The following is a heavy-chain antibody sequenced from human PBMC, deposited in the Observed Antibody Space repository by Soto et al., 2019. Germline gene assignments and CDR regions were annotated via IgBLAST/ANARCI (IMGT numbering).Heavy chain of an antibody. J-gene: IGHJ6*02. CDR1: GGSVSTGSYN. CDR3: ARDGHGMDV. CDR2: IFFTGST. Sequence: QMQLQESGPGLLKPSETLSLTCTVSGGSVSTGSYNWSWVRQTPGKVLDWIGNIFFTGSTHYNPSHTSRVTISVDTSTNQFSLELRSVTAADTAVYYCARDGHGMDVWGQGTTVTVSS. V-gene: IGHV4-61*01.